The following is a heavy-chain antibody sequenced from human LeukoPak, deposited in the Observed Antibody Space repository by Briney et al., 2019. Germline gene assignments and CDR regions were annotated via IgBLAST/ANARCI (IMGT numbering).Heavy chain of an antibody. D-gene: IGHD3-22*01. CDR1: GGSISSGGYY. CDR3: ARYYYNSSGYQGGFYYFDY. V-gene: IGHV4-31*03. Sequence: SETLFLTCTVSGGSISSGGYYWSWIRQHPGKGLEWIGYIYYSGSTYYNPSLKSRVTISVDTSKNQFSLKLSSVTAADTAVYYCARYYYNSSGYQGGFYYFDYWGQGTLVTVSS. J-gene: IGHJ4*02. CDR2: IYYSGST.